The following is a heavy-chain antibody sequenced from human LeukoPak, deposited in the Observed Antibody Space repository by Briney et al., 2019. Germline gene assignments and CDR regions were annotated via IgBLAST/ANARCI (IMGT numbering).Heavy chain of an antibody. Sequence: SETLSLTCAVYGGSFSGYYWSWIRQPPGKGLEWIGEINHSGSTNYNPSLKSRVTISVDKSKNQFSLKLSSVTAADTAVYYCARGQDYDILTGYYRRWFDPWGQGTLVTVSS. J-gene: IGHJ5*02. CDR2: INHSGST. CDR3: ARGQDYDILTGYYRRWFDP. V-gene: IGHV4-34*01. D-gene: IGHD3-9*01. CDR1: GGSFSGYY.